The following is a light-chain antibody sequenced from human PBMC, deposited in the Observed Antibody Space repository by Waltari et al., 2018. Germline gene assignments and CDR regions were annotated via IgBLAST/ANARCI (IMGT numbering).Light chain of an antibody. CDR3: LQHNSYPFT. CDR1: QGIRSY. CDR2: AAT. Sequence: DIQMTQSPSSLSASVGDTVTITCRASQGIRSYLNWFQQKPGTALKLLIYAATTLQSGVPSRFSGSGSGTEFTLTISSLQPEDFAAYYCLQHNSYPFTFGPGTKLDIK. V-gene: IGKV1-17*01. J-gene: IGKJ3*01.